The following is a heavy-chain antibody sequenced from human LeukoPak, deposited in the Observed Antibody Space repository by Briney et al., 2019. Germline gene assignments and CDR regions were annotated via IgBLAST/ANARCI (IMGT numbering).Heavy chain of an antibody. V-gene: IGHV3-13*01. Sequence: GGSLRLSCAASGFSFRDYDMHWVLQRKGQGLEWVSGIHTGGDTYYADSVKGRFAISRENVKTSLYLQMDSLRAGDTAVYYCARGYSYGIYYFDYWGQGTQVTVSS. J-gene: IGHJ4*02. D-gene: IGHD5-18*01. CDR2: IHTGGDT. CDR1: GFSFRDYD. CDR3: ARGYSYGIYYFDY.